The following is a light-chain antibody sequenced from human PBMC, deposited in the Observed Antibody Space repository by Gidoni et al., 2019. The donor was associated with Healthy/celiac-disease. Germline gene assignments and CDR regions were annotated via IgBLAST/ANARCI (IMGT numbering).Light chain of an antibody. CDR2: GAS. J-gene: IGKJ2*01. CDR1: QSVSSN. V-gene: IGKV3-15*01. CDR3: QQYNNWPT. Sequence: EIVMTQSPATLSVSPGERANLSCRARQSVSSNLAWYQQKPGQAPRLLIYGASTRATGIPARFSGSGSVTDFTLTIRSLQSEDFAVYYCQQYNNWPTFGQXTKLEIK.